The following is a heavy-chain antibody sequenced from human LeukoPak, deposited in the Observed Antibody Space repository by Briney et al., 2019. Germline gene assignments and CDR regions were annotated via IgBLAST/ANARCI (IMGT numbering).Heavy chain of an antibody. CDR3: ARDMAPALGLDP. CDR1: GLTFSSYG. D-gene: IGHD3-10*01. J-gene: IGHJ5*02. Sequence: GGSLRLSCAASGLTFSSYGMRWDRQAPGKGLEWVAVISYDGSNKYYADSVKGRFTISRDNSKNTLYLQMNSLRAEDTAVYYCARDMAPALGLDPWGQGTLVTVSS. CDR2: ISYDGSNK. V-gene: IGHV3-30*03.